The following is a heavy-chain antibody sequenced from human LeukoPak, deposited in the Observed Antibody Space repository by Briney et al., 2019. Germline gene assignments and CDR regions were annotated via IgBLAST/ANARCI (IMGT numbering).Heavy chain of an antibody. CDR2: IIPIFGTA. J-gene: IGHJ1*01. CDR3: ARGLVPAAIGTEYFQH. Sequence: ASVKVSCKASGGTFSSYAISWVRQAPGQGLEWMGGIIPIFGTANYAQKFQGRVTITTDESTSTAYMELSSLRSEDTAVYYCARGLVPAAIGTEYFQHWGQGTLVTVSS. V-gene: IGHV1-69*05. CDR1: GGTFSSYA. D-gene: IGHD2-2*02.